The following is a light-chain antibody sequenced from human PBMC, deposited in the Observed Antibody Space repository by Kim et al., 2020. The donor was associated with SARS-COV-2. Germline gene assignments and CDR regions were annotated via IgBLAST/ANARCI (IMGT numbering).Light chain of an antibody. Sequence: DIVMTQSPDSLAVSLGERATINCKSSQSVLYSSNNKNYLAWYQQKPGQPPKLLIYWASTRESGVPDRFSGSGSGTDFTLTISSLQAEDVAVYYCQQYSSTLPYTFGQGTKLEI. CDR3: QQYSSTLPYT. CDR1: QSVLYSSNNKNY. V-gene: IGKV4-1*01. CDR2: WAS. J-gene: IGKJ2*01.